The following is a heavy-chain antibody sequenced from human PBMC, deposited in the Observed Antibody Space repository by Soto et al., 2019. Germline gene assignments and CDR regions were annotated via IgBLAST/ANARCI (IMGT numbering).Heavy chain of an antibody. Sequence: GGSLRLSCAASGFTFSSYAMHWVRQAPGKGLEWVAVISYDGSNKYYADSVKGRFTISRDNSKNTLYLQMNSLRAEDTAVYYCARDRVLRFLEWLHTTPLDFDYWGQGTLVTVSS. D-gene: IGHD3-3*01. CDR3: ARDRVLRFLEWLHTTPLDFDY. V-gene: IGHV3-30-3*01. CDR1: GFTFSSYA. CDR2: ISYDGSNK. J-gene: IGHJ4*02.